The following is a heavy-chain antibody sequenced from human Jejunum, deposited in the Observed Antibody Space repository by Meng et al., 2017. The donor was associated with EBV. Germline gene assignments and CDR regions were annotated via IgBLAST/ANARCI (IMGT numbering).Heavy chain of an antibody. Sequence: QGLLKQWGAGLLKPSETLSLTCAVYGGSFSGYSWSWIRQSPGKGLEWIGEINHSGSTNYNPSLKSRVTILVDTSKNQFSLKVNSVTAADTAVYYCARRVDLGVTAHFDYWGQGTLVTVSS. J-gene: IGHJ4*02. V-gene: IGHV4-34*01. CDR1: GGSFSGYS. CDR3: ARRVDLGVTAHFDY. CDR2: INHSGST. D-gene: IGHD2-21*02.